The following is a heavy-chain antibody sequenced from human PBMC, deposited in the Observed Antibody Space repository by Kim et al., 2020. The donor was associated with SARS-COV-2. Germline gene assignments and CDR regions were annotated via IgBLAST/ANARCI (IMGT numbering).Heavy chain of an antibody. D-gene: IGHD3-16*01. CDR3: AKDLEPNGVGGGYYFDY. J-gene: IGHJ4*02. CDR2: ISGSGGST. Sequence: GGSLRLSCAASGFTFSSYAMSWVRQAPGKGLEWVSAISGSGGSTYYADSVKGRFTISRDNSKNTLYLQMNSLRAEDTAVYYCAKDLEPNGVGGGYYFDYWGQGTLVTVSS. V-gene: IGHV3-23*01. CDR1: GFTFSSYA.